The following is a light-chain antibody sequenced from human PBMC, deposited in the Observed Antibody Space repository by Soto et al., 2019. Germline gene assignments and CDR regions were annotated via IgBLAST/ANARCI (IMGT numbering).Light chain of an antibody. CDR2: DAS. CDR3: QQYNNWPIT. CDR1: QSVSGD. V-gene: IGKV3-15*01. J-gene: IGKJ5*01. Sequence: IVLTESPTTLSVSPSERAPPSFRASQSVSGDLAWYHHKPGQAPRLLIYDASTRALDTPARFAGSGSGTEFTLTISSLQSEDFAVYFCQQYNNWPITFGQGTRLEIK.